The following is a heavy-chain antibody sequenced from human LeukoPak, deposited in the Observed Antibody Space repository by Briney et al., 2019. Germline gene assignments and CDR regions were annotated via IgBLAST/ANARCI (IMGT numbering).Heavy chain of an antibody. J-gene: IGHJ3*02. D-gene: IGHD2-2*01. CDR2: INPSGGST. V-gene: IGHV1-46*01. CDR3: ARVVPAPNAFDI. CDR1: GGTFSSYA. Sequence: ASVKVSCKASGGTFSSYAISWVRQAPGQGLEWMGIINPSGGSTSYAQKFQGRVTMTRDTSTSTVYMELSSLRSEDTAVYYCARVVPAPNAFDIWGQGTMVTVSS.